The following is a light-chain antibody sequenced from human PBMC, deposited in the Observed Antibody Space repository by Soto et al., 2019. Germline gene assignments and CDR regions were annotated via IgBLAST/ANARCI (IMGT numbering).Light chain of an antibody. Sequence: DIVMTQSPDSLAVSLGERATINCKSSQTVLDSSNNKNYLAWYQHKPGQPPKMLIYWASIRESGVPDRFSGSGSGTDFTLTISSLQPDDFATYYCQQYYSYWTFGQGTKVDIK. CDR3: QQYYSYWT. CDR1: QTVLDSSNNKNY. J-gene: IGKJ1*01. V-gene: IGKV4-1*01. CDR2: WAS.